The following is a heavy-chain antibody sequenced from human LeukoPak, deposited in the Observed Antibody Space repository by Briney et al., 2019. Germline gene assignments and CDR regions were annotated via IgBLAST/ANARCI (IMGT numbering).Heavy chain of an antibody. D-gene: IGHD3-10*02. Sequence: GGSLRLSCATSGFPFSDFSMDWVRQAPGKGLEWISTTNSGGTTTYYAESVKGRFTISRDNFKNALYLQMSSLRVEDTAIYYCAKQSYARSLGEGGPGTLVTVSS. CDR1: GFPFSDFS. V-gene: IGHV3-23*01. CDR3: AKQSYARSLGE. CDR2: TNSGGTTT. J-gene: IGHJ4*02.